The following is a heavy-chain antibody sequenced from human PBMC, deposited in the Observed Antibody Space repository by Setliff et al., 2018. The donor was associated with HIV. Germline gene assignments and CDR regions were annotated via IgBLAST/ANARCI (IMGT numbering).Heavy chain of an antibody. V-gene: IGHV4-38-2*01. CDR2: IYHSGST. J-gene: IGHJ4*02. CDR3: ARGSRNYYGSGALDY. Sequence: SETLSLTCAVSGYSISSGYYWGWIRQPPGKGLEWIGSIYHSGSTYYNPSLKSRVTISVDTSKKQFSLKLSSVTAADTAVYYCARGSRNYYGSGALDYWGQGTLVTVSS. D-gene: IGHD3-10*01. CDR1: GYSISSGYY.